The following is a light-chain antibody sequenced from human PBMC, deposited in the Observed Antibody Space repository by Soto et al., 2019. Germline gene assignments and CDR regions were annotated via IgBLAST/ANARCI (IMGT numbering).Light chain of an antibody. J-gene: IGLJ1*01. Sequence: QSALTQPASVSGSPGQSITISCTGTSSDVGSYNLVSWYQQHPGKAPKVMIYEVNKRPSGVSNRFSGSKSGNTASLTISGLQAEDEADYYCCSYAGSSTYVFGTGTKLTVL. CDR1: SSDVGSYNL. CDR2: EVN. CDR3: CSYAGSSTYV. V-gene: IGLV2-23*02.